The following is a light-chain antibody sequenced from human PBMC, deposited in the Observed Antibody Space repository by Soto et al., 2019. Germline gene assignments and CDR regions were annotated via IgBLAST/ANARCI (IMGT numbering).Light chain of an antibody. CDR3: HQHGGSPET. J-gene: IGKJ1*01. V-gene: IGKV3-20*01. CDR1: RSVSDTL. Sequence: EIVLTQSPGTLSLSPGERATLSCRADRSVSDTLLTWFQQKPGQAPRLLIFGTSNRAPGIPDRFSGSGSGTDFTLTISRLEPEDSGIYHCHQHGGSPETFGQGTKVEVK. CDR2: GTS.